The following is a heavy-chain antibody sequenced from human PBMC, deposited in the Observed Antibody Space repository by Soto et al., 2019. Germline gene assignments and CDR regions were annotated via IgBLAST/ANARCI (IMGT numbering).Heavy chain of an antibody. Sequence: SETLSLTCTVSGDSISTYYWSWIRQPPGKGLEYIGTFYDSGNTNYNPSLKSRVTISLDTSNNQFSLKLRSVIAADTAVYYCATLPPRIVVTLLPIPTWGQGIQVTVSS. J-gene: IGHJ5*02. D-gene: IGHD2-21*01. CDR2: FYDSGNT. CDR3: ATLPPRIVVTLLPIPT. CDR1: GDSISTYY. V-gene: IGHV4-59*01.